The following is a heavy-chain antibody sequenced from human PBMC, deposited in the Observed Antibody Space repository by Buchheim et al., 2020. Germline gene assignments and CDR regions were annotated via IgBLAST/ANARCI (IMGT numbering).Heavy chain of an antibody. Sequence: EVQLVQSGAVVKKPGESLKISCKGSGYSFPGYWIAWVRQMPGKGLEWMGIVYPGDSDTRYSPSLQGQVTFSADKSISTAYLQWNILKASDTAMYFCATRLGTWYYGLDVWGQGTT. CDR2: VYPGDSDT. CDR1: GYSFPGYW. J-gene: IGHJ6*02. D-gene: IGHD1-7*01. CDR3: ATRLGTWYYGLDV. V-gene: IGHV5-51*01.